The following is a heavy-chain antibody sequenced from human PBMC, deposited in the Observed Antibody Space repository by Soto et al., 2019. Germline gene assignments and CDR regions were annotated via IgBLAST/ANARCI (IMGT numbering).Heavy chain of an antibody. D-gene: IGHD1-26*01. J-gene: IGHJ4*02. CDR3: SRQAQVVGSSVTDY. V-gene: IGHV4-39*01. CDR2: INYSGST. CDR1: GGSISSSGYY. Sequence: PSETLSLTCTVSGGSISSSGYYWGWLRQPPGKGLEWIGIINYSGSTFYNPSLKSRLTISVDTSKNQFSVRLSSATAADTAVYYCSRQAQVVGSSVTDYWGPGTLVTVSS.